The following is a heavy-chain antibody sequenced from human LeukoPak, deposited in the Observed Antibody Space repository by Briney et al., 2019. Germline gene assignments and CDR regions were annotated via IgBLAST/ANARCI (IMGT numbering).Heavy chain of an antibody. Sequence: SGLTLVKPTQTLTLTCSFSGFSLHTGGVGVGWIRQVPGEALEWLALIYRDDDKRYRPSLESRLTITKDPSKNQVVLTMTNMDPVDTGTYYCARTTSSWYSEFDYWGQGTLVTVSS. V-gene: IGHV2-5*02. CDR3: ARTTSSWYSEFDY. D-gene: IGHD6-13*01. CDR1: GFSLHTGGVG. CDR2: IYRDDDK. J-gene: IGHJ4*02.